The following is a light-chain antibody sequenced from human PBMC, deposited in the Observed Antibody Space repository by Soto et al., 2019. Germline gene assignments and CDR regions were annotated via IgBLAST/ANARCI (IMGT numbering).Light chain of an antibody. Sequence: DIQMTQSPSSVSASVGDRVTITCRASQGISSWLAWYQKKPGKAPNLLIYAASSLQSGLPSRFSGSESGTDFTLTISSLQPEDCAVYFCQQASSFPITFGQGTRLEIK. J-gene: IGKJ5*01. CDR2: AAS. CDR3: QQASSFPIT. CDR1: QGISSW. V-gene: IGKV1-12*01.